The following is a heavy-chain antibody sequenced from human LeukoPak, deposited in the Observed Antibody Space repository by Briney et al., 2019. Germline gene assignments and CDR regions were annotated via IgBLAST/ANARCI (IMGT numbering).Heavy chain of an antibody. CDR3: AKMSTAEVCFDY. D-gene: IGHD5-24*01. J-gene: IGHJ4*02. CDR2: ISYSGST. CDR1: GGSISSGGYS. V-gene: IGHV4-30-4*07. Sequence: SETLSLTCTVSGGSISSGGYSWSWIRQPPGKGLEWIGYISYSGSTYYNPSLKSRVTMSLDTSKNQFSLKLSSVTAADTAVYYCAKMSTAEVCFDYWGQGTLVTASS.